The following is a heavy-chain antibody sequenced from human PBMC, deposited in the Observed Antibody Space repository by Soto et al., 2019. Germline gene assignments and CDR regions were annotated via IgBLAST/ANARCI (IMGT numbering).Heavy chain of an antibody. D-gene: IGHD3-10*01. Sequence: EVQLVESGGGLVKPGGSLRLSCVGSGLTLSDAWMNWVRQIPGKGQEWVGRIKTKSDGAVTDYAALAKGRFTISRDDSENTVYLQMNSLKTEDTAVYYCAREWFGDFVWGQGTLGTVSS. CDR3: AREWFGDFV. CDR2: IKTKSDGAVT. CDR1: GLTLSDAW. V-gene: IGHV3-15*05. J-gene: IGHJ4*02.